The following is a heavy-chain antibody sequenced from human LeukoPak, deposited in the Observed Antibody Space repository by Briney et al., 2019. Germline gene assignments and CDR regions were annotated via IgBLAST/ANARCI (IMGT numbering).Heavy chain of an antibody. CDR1: GFTFSSYS. V-gene: IGHV3-21*01. Sequence: GGSLRLSCAASGFTFSSYSMNWVRQAPGKGLEWVSSISSSSSYIYYADSVRGRFTISRDNAKNSLYLQMNSLRAEDTAVYYCARDGRPDSYFDYWGQGTLVTVSS. CDR2: ISSSSSYI. D-gene: IGHD6-6*01. J-gene: IGHJ4*02. CDR3: ARDGRPDSYFDY.